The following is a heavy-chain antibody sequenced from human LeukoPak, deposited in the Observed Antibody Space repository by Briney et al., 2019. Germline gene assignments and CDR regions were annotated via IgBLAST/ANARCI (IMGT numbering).Heavy chain of an antibody. CDR1: GGSISSSSYY. CDR2: IYYSGTT. J-gene: IGHJ4*02. CDR3: VRPSGRSIFDY. D-gene: IGHD6-6*01. V-gene: IGHV4-39*01. Sequence: SETLSLTCTVSGGSISSSSYYWVWIRQPPGKWLEWIGSIYYSGTTYYNPSLKSRVTISVDTSKNQFSLKLSSVTAAVTAVYYCVRPSGRSIFDYWGQGTLVTVSS.